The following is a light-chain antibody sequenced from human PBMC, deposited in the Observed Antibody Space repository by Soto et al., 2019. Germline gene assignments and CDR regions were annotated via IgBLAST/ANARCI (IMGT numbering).Light chain of an antibody. Sequence: ERVMTQSPDTLSVSTGERATLSCRASQSVSIDLAWYQQKTGQAPRLLIYGASTRATDIPPSFTGSGSGTEFTLTIRRLQSEDIAVYYCQESNKGPQTFGQGTKVDIK. CDR3: QESNKGPQT. CDR2: GAS. J-gene: IGKJ1*01. V-gene: IGKV3-15*01. CDR1: QSVSID.